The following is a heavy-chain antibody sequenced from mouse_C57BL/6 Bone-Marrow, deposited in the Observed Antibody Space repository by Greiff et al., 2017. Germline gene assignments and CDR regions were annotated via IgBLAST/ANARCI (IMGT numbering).Heavy chain of an antibody. CDR1: GFTFSDYY. CDR3: ASAYGSSGGYYAMDY. Sequence: DVKLQESGGGLVQPGGSLKLSCAASGFTFSDYYMYWVRQTPEKRLEWVAYISNGGGSTYYPDTVKGRFTISRDNAKNTLYLQMSRLKSEDTAMYYCASAYGSSGGYYAMDYWGQGTSVTVSS. J-gene: IGHJ4*01. CDR2: ISNGGGST. D-gene: IGHD1-1*01. V-gene: IGHV5-12*01.